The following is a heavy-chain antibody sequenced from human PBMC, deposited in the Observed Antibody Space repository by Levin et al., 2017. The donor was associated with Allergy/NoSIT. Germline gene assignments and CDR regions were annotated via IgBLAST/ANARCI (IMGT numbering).Heavy chain of an antibody. CDR3: AKDFDTGGTAPDY. D-gene: IGHD2-8*02. CDR1: GFTFSAYG. Sequence: GGSLRLSCAASGFTFSAYGMHWVRQAPGKGLEWLTSISYDGTNRYYADSVRGRITISRDNSKNTLSLQMARLRAEDTAVYYCAKDFDTGGTAPDYWGQGALVTVSS. V-gene: IGHV3-30*18. CDR2: ISYDGTNR. J-gene: IGHJ4*02.